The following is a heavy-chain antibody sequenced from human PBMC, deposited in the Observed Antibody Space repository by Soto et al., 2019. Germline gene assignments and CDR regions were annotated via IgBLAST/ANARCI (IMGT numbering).Heavy chain of an antibody. CDR1: GFTFSSYA. CDR3: AKAGAGYCSGGSCYSSLSSGFDY. J-gene: IGHJ4*02. D-gene: IGHD2-15*01. Sequence: PGGSLRLSCAASGFTFSSYAMSWVRQAPGKGLEWVSAISGSGGSTYYADSVKGRFTISRDNSKNTLYLQMNSLRAEDTAVYYCAKAGAGYCSGGSCYSSLSSGFDYWGQGTLVTVSS. CDR2: ISGSGGST. V-gene: IGHV3-23*01.